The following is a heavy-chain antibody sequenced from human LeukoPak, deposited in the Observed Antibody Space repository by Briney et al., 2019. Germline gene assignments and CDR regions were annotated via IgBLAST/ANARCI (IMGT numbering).Heavy chain of an antibody. CDR1: GFTFSRYS. CDR2: ISISGSKV. V-gene: IGHV3-48*01. CDR3: ARDHRYYYDSSGSRSHDAFDI. D-gene: IGHD3-22*01. J-gene: IGHJ3*02. Sequence: PGGSLRLSCTASGFTFSRYSLNWIRQAPGKGLEWVSYISISGSKVSYADSVRGRFTVSRDDAKNSMYLQMNSLRAEDTAVYYCARDHRYYYDSSGSRSHDAFDIWGQGTMVTVSS.